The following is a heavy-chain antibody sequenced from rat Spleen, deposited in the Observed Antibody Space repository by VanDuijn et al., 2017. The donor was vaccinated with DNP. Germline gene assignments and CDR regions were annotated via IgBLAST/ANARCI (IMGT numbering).Heavy chain of an antibody. CDR1: GFIFSDYA. CDR3: ARDMDYYDGSYYRYYFDY. Sequence: EVQLVESGGGLVRPGNSLRLSCAASGFIFSDYAMAWVRQSPKMGLEWVASISTSGGSTYYRDSVKGRFTVSRDNAKNTLYLRMNSLRSEDTATYYCARDMDYYDGSYYRYYFDYWGQGVMVTVSS. CDR2: ISTSGGST. J-gene: IGHJ2*01. D-gene: IGHD1-12*02. V-gene: IGHV5S23*01.